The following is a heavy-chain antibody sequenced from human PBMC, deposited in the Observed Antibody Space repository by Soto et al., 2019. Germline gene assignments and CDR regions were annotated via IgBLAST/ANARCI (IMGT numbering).Heavy chain of an antibody. V-gene: IGHV3-30-3*01. CDR1: GFTFSRYS. CDR2: ISYDETNE. J-gene: IGHJ4*02. CDR3: SRAPFDSSGYFAY. Sequence: GGSLRLSCAASGFTFSRYSMHWVRQPPGKGLEWVAAISYDETNESYADTLKGRFTISRDNSKNTMFLQMNSLRPEDTAVYFCSRAPFDSSGYFAYWGQGTLVTVSS. D-gene: IGHD3-22*01.